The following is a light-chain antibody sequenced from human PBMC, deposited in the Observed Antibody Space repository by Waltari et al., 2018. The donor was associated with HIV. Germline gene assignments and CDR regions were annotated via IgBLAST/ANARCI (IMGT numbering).Light chain of an antibody. CDR3: SSYISSATPE. CDR1: SSDGGAYY. V-gene: IGLV2-14*01. J-gene: IGLJ3*02. Sequence: QSALTQPASVSGSPGPSISISCTGTSSDGGAYYVSCYQHPSVKAPKVIIYEVTNRPSWVSHRFSGSKSGNTASLTISGLLPEDEADYFCSSYISSATPEFGGGTRLTVL. CDR2: EVT.